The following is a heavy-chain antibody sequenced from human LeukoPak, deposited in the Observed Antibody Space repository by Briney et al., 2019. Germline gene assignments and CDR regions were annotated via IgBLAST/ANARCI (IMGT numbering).Heavy chain of an antibody. Sequence: SGGSLRLSCAASGFTFSIYAMSWVRQAQGKGLRWVSSITSRGESTWYVDSVKGRFTITRDNSENTLYLQMHSLRAEDTAVYYCARDRPNYYGSDGHYYRRDGDYCGRGTLVSVSS. CDR2: ITSRGEST. V-gene: IGHV3-23*01. D-gene: IGHD3-22*01. J-gene: IGHJ4*02. CDR3: ARDRPNYYGSDGHYYRRDGDY. CDR1: GFTFSIYA.